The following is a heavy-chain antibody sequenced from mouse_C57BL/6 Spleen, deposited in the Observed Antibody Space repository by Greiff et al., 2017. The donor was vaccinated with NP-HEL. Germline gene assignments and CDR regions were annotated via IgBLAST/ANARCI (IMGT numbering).Heavy chain of an antibody. D-gene: IGHD1-1*01. CDR2: IDPENGDT. J-gene: IGHJ3*01. CDR3: TIHYCGRSPWFAY. CDR1: GFNIKDDY. V-gene: IGHV14-4*01. Sequence: VQLQQSGAELVRPGASVKLSCTASGFNIKDDYMHWVKQRPEQGLEWIGWIDPENGDTEYASKFQGKATITADTSSNTAYLQLSSLTSEDTAVYYCTIHYCGRSPWFAYWGQGTLVTVSA.